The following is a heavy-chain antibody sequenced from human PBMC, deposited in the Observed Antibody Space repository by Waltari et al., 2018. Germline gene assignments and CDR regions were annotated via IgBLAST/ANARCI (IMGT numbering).Heavy chain of an antibody. CDR3: ARSTGSGWATHDAFDI. CDR2: INAGNGNT. J-gene: IGHJ3*02. Sequence: KVSCKASGYTFTSYAMHWVRQAPGQRLEWMGWINAGNGNTKYSQKFQGRVTITRDTSASTAYMELSSLRSEDTAVYYCARSTGSGWATHDAFDIWGQGTMVTVSS. D-gene: IGHD6-19*01. V-gene: IGHV1-3*01. CDR1: GYTFTSYA.